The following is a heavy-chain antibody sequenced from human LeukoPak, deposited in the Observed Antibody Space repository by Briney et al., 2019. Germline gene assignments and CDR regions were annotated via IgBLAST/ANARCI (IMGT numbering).Heavy chain of an antibody. CDR1: GGSISNYY. D-gene: IGHD1-26*01. J-gene: IGHJ3*02. CDR2: MYYSGST. V-gene: IGHV4-59*08. Sequence: SETLSLTCTLSGGSISNYYLNWIRQPPGKGLEWIGYMYYSGSTHNNPSLKSRVTLSMDTSKNQFSLNLTSVTAADTAIYYCAKAPGRGSYHDSFDIWGQGTMATVSS. CDR3: AKAPGRGSYHDSFDI.